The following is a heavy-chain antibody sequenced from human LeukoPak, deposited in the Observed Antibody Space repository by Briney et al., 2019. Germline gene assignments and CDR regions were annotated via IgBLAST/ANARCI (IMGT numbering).Heavy chain of an antibody. V-gene: IGHV4-59*08. D-gene: IGHD3-10*01. Sequence: SETLSLTCTVSSDSIPSPYWSWIRQSPGKGLEWIAYISYTGSTRYNPSFTSRVTVSIDMSKNQFSLRLTSVTVADTAVYYCARHFTVGGNYYFGHWDQGTPVTVSS. CDR2: ISYTGST. CDR3: ARHFTVGGNYYFGH. CDR1: SDSIPSPY. J-gene: IGHJ4*02.